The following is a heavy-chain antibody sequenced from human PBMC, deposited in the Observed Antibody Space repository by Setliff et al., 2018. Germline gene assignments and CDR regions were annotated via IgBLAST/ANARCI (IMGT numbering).Heavy chain of an antibody. CDR2: ISTSGSYI. V-gene: IGHV3-21*01. CDR3: ARGKDCGDNCYVGVDV. Sequence: GGSLRLSCAASGFTFSSYSMNWVRQAPGKGLEWVSSISTSGSYIYYADSVKGRFTISRDNAKNTVSLQMNSLRAEDTAVYYCARGKDCGDNCYVGVDVWGQGTGVTV. CDR1: GFTFSSYS. D-gene: IGHD4-17*01. J-gene: IGHJ3*01.